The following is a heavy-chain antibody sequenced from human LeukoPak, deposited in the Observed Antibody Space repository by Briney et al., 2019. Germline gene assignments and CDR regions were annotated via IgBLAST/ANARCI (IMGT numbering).Heavy chain of an antibody. CDR3: AKDREYYYGSGSDY. J-gene: IGHJ4*02. D-gene: IGHD3-10*01. V-gene: IGHV3-30*04. CDR2: ISYDGSNK. CDR1: GFNLGDYA. Sequence: PGRSLRLSCTASGFNLGDYAMSWVRQAPGKGLEWVAVISYDGSNKYYADFVKGRFTISRDNSKNTLYLQMNSLRAEDTAVYYCAKDREYYYGSGSDYWGQGTLVTVSS.